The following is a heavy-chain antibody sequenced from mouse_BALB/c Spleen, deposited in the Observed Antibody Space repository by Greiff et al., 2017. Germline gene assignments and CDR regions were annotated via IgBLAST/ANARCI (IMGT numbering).Heavy chain of an antibody. CDR3: ASGNDTYLSYFDV. CDR2: IFPGDGDT. J-gene: IGHJ1*01. D-gene: IGHD2-3*01. V-gene: IGHV1-80*01. Sequence: VHLQQSGAELVRPGSSVKISCKASGYAFSSYWMKWVKQRPGQGLEWIGQIFPGDGDTNYNGKFKGKATLTADKSSSTAYMQLSSLTSEDSAVYFCASGNDTYLSYFDVWGAGTTVTVSS. CDR1: GYAFSSYW.